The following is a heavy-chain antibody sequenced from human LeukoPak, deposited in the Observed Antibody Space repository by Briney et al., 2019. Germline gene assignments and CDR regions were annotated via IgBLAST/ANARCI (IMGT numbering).Heavy chain of an antibody. Sequence: ASVKVSCKASGYTFTSYGISWVRQAPGQGLEWMGWISAYNGNTNYAQKLQGRVTMTTDTSTSTAYMELRSLRSDDTAVYYCARSNANRGWYGPNWFDPWGRGAWVTVSS. D-gene: IGHD6-19*01. V-gene: IGHV1-18*01. CDR3: ARSNANRGWYGPNWFDP. CDR1: GYTFTSYG. CDR2: ISAYNGNT. J-gene: IGHJ5*02.